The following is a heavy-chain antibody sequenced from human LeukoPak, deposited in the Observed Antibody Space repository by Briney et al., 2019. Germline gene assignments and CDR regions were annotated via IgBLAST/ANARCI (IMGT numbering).Heavy chain of an antibody. D-gene: IGHD3-22*01. J-gene: IGHJ4*02. CDR1: GFTFSSYS. Sequence: GGSLRLSCVGSGFTFSSYSMNWVRQAPGKGLEWISYIGSSISAIYYADSVKGRFTISRDNAKNSLYLQMNSLRAEDTAVYYCARGRSITMIVVVITTSYYFDYWGQGTLVTVSS. CDR2: IGSSISAI. CDR3: ARGRSITMIVVVITTSYYFDY. V-gene: IGHV3-48*04.